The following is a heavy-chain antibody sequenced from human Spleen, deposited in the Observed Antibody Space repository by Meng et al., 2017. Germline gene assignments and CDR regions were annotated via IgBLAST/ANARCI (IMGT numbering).Heavy chain of an antibody. CDR2: INPSVGDT. V-gene: IGHV1-46*01. Sequence: ASVMVSCKASGDAFTNYYMHWVRQAPGQGREWMGIINPSVGDTTYAQKFQGRVTVTMDMSTTKVHLELSSLRSEDTAVYYCARKTHSSSWYSYDAFDIWGQGTMVTVSS. D-gene: IGHD6-13*01. CDR1: GDAFTNYY. CDR3: ARKTHSSSWYSYDAFDI. J-gene: IGHJ3*02.